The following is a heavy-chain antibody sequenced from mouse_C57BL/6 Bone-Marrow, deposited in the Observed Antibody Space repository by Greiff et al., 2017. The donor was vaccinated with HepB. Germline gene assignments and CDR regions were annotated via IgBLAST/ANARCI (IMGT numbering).Heavy chain of an antibody. CDR3: AGGYYGFFYWYFDV. Sequence: LQQSGAELVRPGASVKMSCKASGYTFTSYNMHWVKQTPRQGLEWIGAIYPGNGDTSYNQKFKGKATLTVDKSSSTAYMQLSSLTSEDSAVYFCAGGYYGFFYWYFDVWGTGTTVTVSS. D-gene: IGHD1-1*01. CDR2: IYPGNGDT. V-gene: IGHV1-12*01. J-gene: IGHJ1*03. CDR1: GYTFTSYN.